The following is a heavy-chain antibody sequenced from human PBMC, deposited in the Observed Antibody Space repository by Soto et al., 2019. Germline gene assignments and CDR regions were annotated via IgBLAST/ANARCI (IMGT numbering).Heavy chain of an antibody. CDR3: ARGPYNADYFAWFDP. J-gene: IGHJ5*02. Sequence: GASVKVSCKASGYTFTSYAMHWVRQAPGQRLEWMGWINAGNGNTKYSQNFQGRVTITRDTSASTAYMDLSSLRSEDTAVYYCARGPYNADYFAWFDPWGQGTLVTVSS. V-gene: IGHV1-3*01. CDR1: GYTFTSYA. CDR2: INAGNGNT. D-gene: IGHD4-17*01.